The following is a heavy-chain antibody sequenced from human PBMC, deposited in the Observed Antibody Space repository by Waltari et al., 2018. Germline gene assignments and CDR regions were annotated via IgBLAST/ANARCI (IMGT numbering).Heavy chain of an antibody. D-gene: IGHD3-10*01. CDR3: ARVEARGVPHPFDS. CDR2: HMGCNNYR. CDR1: GFFFSDYS. Sequence: EVQMVESGGGLVKPGGSLRLSCAASGFFFSDYSLNWVRQAPGKGLEGVSHMGCNNYRFYADSVKGRFTVSRDNAEKSLYLQMNNLRVDDTAIYFCARVEARGVPHPFDSWGQGTLVTVSS. J-gene: IGHJ4*02. V-gene: IGHV3-21*01.